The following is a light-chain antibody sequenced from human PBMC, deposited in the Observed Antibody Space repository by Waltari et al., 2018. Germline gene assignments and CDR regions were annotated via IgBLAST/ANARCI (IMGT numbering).Light chain of an antibody. CDR1: SSDAGGPNF. CDR2: EVS. J-gene: IGLJ2*01. V-gene: IGLV2-8*01. CDR3: TSYAGSNILV. Sequence: QSALTQPPSASGSPGQSVTISCTGTSSDAGGPNFLSWYQQHPGKVPKLMIHEVSKRPSGVPDRFSGSKSGDTASLTVSGLQAEDEADYYCTSYAGSNILVFGGGTKLTVL.